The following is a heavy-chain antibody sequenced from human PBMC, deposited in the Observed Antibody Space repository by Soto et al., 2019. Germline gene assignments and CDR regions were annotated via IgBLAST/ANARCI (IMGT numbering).Heavy chain of an antibody. Sequence: GGSLRLSCAASGFTFSSYAMHWVRQAPGKGLEWVAVISYDGSNKYYADSVKGRFTISRDNSKNTLYLQMNSVRAEDTAVYYCARSTEGDYYYYGMDVWGQGTTVTVSS. CDR1: GFTFSSYA. V-gene: IGHV3-30-3*01. D-gene: IGHD1-26*01. CDR2: ISYDGSNK. J-gene: IGHJ6*02. CDR3: ARSTEGDYYYYGMDV.